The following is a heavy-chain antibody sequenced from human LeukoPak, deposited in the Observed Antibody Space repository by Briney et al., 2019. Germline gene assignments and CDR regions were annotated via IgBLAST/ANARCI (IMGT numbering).Heavy chain of an antibody. CDR3: AKDRQPYCSGGSCYSGFDY. D-gene: IGHD2-15*01. Sequence: GRSMRLSCTASGFTFGDYAMSWVRQAPGKVLEWVANIKQDGSEKYYVDSVKGRFTISRDNAKNSLYLQMNSLTTEDTAVYYCAKDRQPYCSGGSCYSGFDYWGLGTLVTVSS. V-gene: IGHV3-7*01. CDR2: IKQDGSEK. CDR1: GFTFGDYA. J-gene: IGHJ4*02.